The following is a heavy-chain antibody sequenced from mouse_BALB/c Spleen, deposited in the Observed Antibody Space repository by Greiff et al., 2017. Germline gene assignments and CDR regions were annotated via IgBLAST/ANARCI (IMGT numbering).Heavy chain of an antibody. D-gene: IGHD2-4*01. CDR1: GFSLTSYG. CDR3: ARDLITTSHYYAMDY. Sequence: VMLVESGPGLVAPSQSLSITCTVSGFSLTSYGVHWVRQPPGKGLEWLGVIWAGGSTNYNSALMSRLSISKDNSKSQVFLKMNSLQTDDTAMYYCARDLITTSHYYAMDYWGQGTSVTVSS. CDR2: IWAGGST. J-gene: IGHJ4*01. V-gene: IGHV2-9*02.